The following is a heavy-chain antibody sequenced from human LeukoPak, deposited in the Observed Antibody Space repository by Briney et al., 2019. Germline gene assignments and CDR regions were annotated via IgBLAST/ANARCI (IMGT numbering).Heavy chain of an antibody. CDR2: IKQDGSEK. CDR1: GFTFSSYW. J-gene: IGHJ6*02. D-gene: IGHD3-22*01. V-gene: IGHV3-7*01. CDR3: ARMTYYYDSSGYSYYYYYGMDV. Sequence: PGGSLRLSYAASGFTFSSYWMSWVRQAPGKGLEWVANIKQDGSEKYYVDSVKGRFTISRDNAKNSLYLQMNSLRAEDTAVYYCARMTYYYDSSGYSYYYYYGMDVWGQGTTVTVSS.